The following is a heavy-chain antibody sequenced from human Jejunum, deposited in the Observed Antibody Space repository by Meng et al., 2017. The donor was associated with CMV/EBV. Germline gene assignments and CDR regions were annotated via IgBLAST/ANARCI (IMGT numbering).Heavy chain of an antibody. CDR3: ARDRRNRLKHYGMDV. V-gene: IGHV3-66*01. CDR2: IYSDSGT. J-gene: IGHJ6*02. CDR1: GLSVSDNY. Sequence: GLSVSDNYMRWVRQAPGKGLEWVSVIYSDSGTYYADSVRGRFTTSRDTAKNTLYLQLNSLRAEDTAVYYCARDRRNRLKHYGMDVWGQGTTVTVSS.